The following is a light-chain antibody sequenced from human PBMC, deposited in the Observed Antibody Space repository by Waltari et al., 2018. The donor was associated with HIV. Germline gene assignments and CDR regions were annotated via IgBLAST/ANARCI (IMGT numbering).Light chain of an antibody. J-gene: IGLJ1*01. V-gene: IGLV3-21*01. CDR1: NIRNRH. CDR2: DDD. Sequence: SYVLTQPPSISVAPGKTAQITCAGKNIRNRHVHWYQQKPGQPPILVIFDDDNRPSGIPERFSGSNSDNTATLTINRVEVGDEGDYYCQVWDSGSDHVFGSGTTVTVL. CDR3: QVWDSGSDHV.